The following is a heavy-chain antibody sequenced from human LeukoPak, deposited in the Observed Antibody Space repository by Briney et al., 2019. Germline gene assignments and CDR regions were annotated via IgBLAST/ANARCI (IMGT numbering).Heavy chain of an antibody. J-gene: IGHJ4*02. D-gene: IGHD4-11*01. V-gene: IGHV6-1*01. CDR3: AGTTDYSSFLAV. CDR1: RDSVSNSRAV. Sequence: SQTLSLTCAVSRDSVSNSRAVWNWLRQSPSRGLEWLGRTYYWSKWHNEYPESVKSRISITSDTSKNQFSLQLCSVTPEDTAEYFCAGTTDYSSFLAVWGQGTLVTVSS. CDR2: TYYWSKWHN.